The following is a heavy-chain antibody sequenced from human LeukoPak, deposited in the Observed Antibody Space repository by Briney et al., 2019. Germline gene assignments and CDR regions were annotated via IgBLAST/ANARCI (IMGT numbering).Heavy chain of an antibody. Sequence: GGSLRLSCVASGFSFSDYAMSWVRQAPGKGLEWVSSVSASGANTYYADSVKGRFTISRDNSRNTLSLQINTLSAEDTAVYHCAKTISTGVVARGFDPWGQGTLVTVSS. CDR2: VSASGANT. CDR3: AKTISTGVVARGFDP. CDR1: GFSFSDYA. J-gene: IGHJ5*02. D-gene: IGHD2-15*01. V-gene: IGHV3-23*01.